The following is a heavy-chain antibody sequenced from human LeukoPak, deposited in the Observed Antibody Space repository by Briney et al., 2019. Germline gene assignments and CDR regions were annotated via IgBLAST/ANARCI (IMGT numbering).Heavy chain of an antibody. J-gene: IGHJ4*02. CDR1: GFTFSDYY. D-gene: IGHD2-2*01. CDR3: ARADGRGYCSSTSCYYFDY. Sequence: GGSLRLSCAASGFTFSDYYMSWIRQAPGKGLEWVSYISSSGSTIYYADSVKGRFTISRDNAKNSLYLQMNSLRAEDTAVYYCARADGRGYCSSTSCYYFDYWGQGTLVTVSS. CDR2: ISSSGSTI. V-gene: IGHV3-11*01.